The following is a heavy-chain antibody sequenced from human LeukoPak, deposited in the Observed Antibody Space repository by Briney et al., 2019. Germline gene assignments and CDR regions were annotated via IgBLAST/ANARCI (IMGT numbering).Heavy chain of an antibody. D-gene: IGHD2-15*01. V-gene: IGHV1-69*05. J-gene: IGHJ3*02. Sequence: SVKVSCKASGGTFSSYAISWVRQAPGQGLEWMGGIIPIFGTANYAQKFQGRVTITTDESTSTAYMELSSLRSEDTAVYYCAGQTKVVVVARPAAGAFDIWGQGTMVTVSS. CDR2: IIPIFGTA. CDR1: GGTFSSYA. CDR3: AGQTKVVVVARPAAGAFDI.